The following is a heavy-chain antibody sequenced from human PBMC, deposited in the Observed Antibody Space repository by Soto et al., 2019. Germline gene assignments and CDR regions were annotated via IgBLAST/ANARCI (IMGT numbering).Heavy chain of an antibody. J-gene: IGHJ4*02. CDR2: IYYSGST. CDR3: ARQGYSGYDPQGRYCSGDSCYVDY. D-gene: IGHD2-15*01. V-gene: IGHV4-59*08. Sequence: PSETLSLTCTVSGGSISSYYWSWIRQPPGKGLEWIGYIYYSGSTNYNPSLKSRVTISVDTSKNQFSLKLSSVTAADTAVYYCARQGYSGYDPQGRYCSGDSCYVDYWGQGTLVTVSS. CDR1: GGSISSYY.